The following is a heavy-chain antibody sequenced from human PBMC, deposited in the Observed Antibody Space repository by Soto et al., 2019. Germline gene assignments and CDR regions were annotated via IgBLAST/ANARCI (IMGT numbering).Heavy chain of an antibody. CDR2: ISSSGGST. V-gene: IGHV3-23*01. CDR3: AKDRDSSSVP. CDR1: GFTFSTYA. J-gene: IGHJ5*02. Sequence: LRLSCTASGFTFSTYAMSWVRQAPGKGLEWVSGISSSGGSTYYADSVKGRFTISRDNSENTLYLQMNSLRAEDTAIYFCAKDRDSSSVPWGQGTLVTVSS. D-gene: IGHD6-13*01.